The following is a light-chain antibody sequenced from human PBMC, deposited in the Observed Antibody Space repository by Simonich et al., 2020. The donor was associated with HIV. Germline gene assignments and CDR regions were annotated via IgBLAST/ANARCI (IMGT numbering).Light chain of an antibody. CDR2: KTS. Sequence: DIQLTQSPSTLSASVGDRVTITCRPSQSISSWLAWYQQKPGKAPKLLIYKTSSLESGVPSRFSGRGSGTEFTLTIRSLQPDDSATYYCQQYNSYSPGYTFGQGTKLEIK. CDR3: QQYNSYSPGYT. CDR1: QSISSW. V-gene: IGKV1-5*03. J-gene: IGKJ2*01.